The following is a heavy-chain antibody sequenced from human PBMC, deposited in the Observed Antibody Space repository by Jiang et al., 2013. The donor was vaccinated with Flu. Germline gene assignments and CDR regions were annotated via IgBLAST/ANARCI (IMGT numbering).Heavy chain of an antibody. CDR2: IYPGDSDT. D-gene: IGHD2-15*01. CDR3: ARAPTSISNPYFFDS. Sequence: KKPGEALRISCKASGYTFANYWIGWVRQMPGKGLEWIGIIYPGDSDTRYRASFKGQVTISADRSISTAYLWWSSLKASDTAMYYCARAPTSISNPYFFDSWGQGTLVTVS. V-gene: IGHV5-51*01. CDR1: GYTFANYW. J-gene: IGHJ4*02.